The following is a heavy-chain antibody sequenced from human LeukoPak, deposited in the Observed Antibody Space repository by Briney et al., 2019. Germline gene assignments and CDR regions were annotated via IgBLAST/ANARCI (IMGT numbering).Heavy chain of an antibody. CDR1: GFTFSSYG. J-gene: IGHJ5*01. CDR2: VNWNGGST. D-gene: IGHD1-26*01. Sequence: GGSLRLSCAASGFTFSSYGMHWVRQAPGRGLEWVSGVNWNGGSTGYAESVKGRFTISRDNAKNSLSLQMNSLRAEDTALYYCARDEVGATTREVWFDSWGQGTLVTVSS. CDR3: ARDEVGATTREVWFDS. V-gene: IGHV3-20*04.